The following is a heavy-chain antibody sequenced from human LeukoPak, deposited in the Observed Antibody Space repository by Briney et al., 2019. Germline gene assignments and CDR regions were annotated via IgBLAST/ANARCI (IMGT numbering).Heavy chain of an antibody. J-gene: IGHJ3*02. CDR1: GFTFSSYG. D-gene: IGHD3-22*01. Sequence: PGGSLRLSCAASGFTFSSYGMHWVRQAPGKGLEWVAVIRYDGSNKYYTDSVKGPFTISRDNSTNTLYLQMNGLRPEDTAVYYCARIPMIVAAIDAFDIWGQGTMVTVSS. CDR3: ARIPMIVAAIDAFDI. V-gene: IGHV3-30*02. CDR2: IRYDGSNK.